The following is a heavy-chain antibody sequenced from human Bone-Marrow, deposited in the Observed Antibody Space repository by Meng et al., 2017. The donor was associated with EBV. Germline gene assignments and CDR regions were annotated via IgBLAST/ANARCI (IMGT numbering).Heavy chain of an antibody. D-gene: IGHD3-10*01. J-gene: IGHJ4*02. CDR1: GGPFRNYA. V-gene: IGHV1-69*01. CDR3: ASESGRGYTPDY. CDR2: FLPTFGAP. Sequence: VPLVQAAAGVKKPGCCVQGSCKTSGGPFRNYAISWVRQAPGQGLEWLGGFLPTFGAPNYAQKFHGRVTITADESTSTHYMDLSSLRSEDTAVYYCASESGRGYTPDYWGQGTLVTVSS.